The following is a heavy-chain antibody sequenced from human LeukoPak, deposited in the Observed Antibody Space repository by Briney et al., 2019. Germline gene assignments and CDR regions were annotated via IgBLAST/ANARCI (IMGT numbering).Heavy chain of an antibody. CDR3: ARGLGSYQ. V-gene: IGHV3-23*01. CDR2: ITGSGGGT. Sequence: PGGSLRLSCAASGFILSNYAMNWVRQAPGKGPEWVSSITGSGGGTSYADSVKGRFTISRDNSKSTLYLQLNSLRAEDTAVYYCARGLGSYQWGQGTLVTVSS. D-gene: IGHD1-26*01. CDR1: GFILSNYA. J-gene: IGHJ4*02.